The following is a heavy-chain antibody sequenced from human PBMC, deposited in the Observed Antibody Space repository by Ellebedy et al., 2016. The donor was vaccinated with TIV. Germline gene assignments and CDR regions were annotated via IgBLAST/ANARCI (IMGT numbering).Heavy chain of an antibody. Sequence: PGGSLRLSCPASGFTFSSYWMHWVRHAPGKGLVWVSRMNSDGSSTSYADSVKGRFTISRDNAKNTLYLQMNSLRAEDTAVYYCARGWRGYWDNYYGMDVWGQGTTVTVSS. J-gene: IGHJ6*02. CDR1: GFTFSSYW. CDR3: ARGWRGYWDNYYGMDV. D-gene: IGHD3-3*01. CDR2: MNSDGSST. V-gene: IGHV3-74*01.